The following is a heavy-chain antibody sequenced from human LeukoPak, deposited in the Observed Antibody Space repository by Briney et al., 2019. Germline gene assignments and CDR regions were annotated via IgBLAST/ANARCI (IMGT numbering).Heavy chain of an antibody. CDR3: ARSGGNYYSI. V-gene: IGHV5-51*01. D-gene: IGHD1-26*01. CDR1: GYRFTSYW. CDR2: IYPGDSDT. J-gene: IGHJ3*02. Sequence: GESLKISCKGSGYRFTSYWIGWVRQMPGNGLEWMGIIYPGDSDTIYSPSFQGQVTISADKSTSTANLQWSSLRASDTAMYYCARSGGNYYSIWGQGTMVTVSS.